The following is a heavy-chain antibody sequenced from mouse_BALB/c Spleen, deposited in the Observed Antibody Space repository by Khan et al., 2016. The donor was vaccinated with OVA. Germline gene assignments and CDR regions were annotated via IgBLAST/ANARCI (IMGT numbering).Heavy chain of an antibody. CDR3: ARIYRSDFDY. CDR1: GYSFTGYF. D-gene: IGHD1-1*01. V-gene: IGHV1-20*02. CDR2: INPHVGET. J-gene: IGHJ2*01. Sequence: VQLQQSGPELVKPGASVKISCMASGYSFTGYFMNWVMQSHGKSLEWIGRINPHVGETFYNQKFKDKATLTVDESSSTAHMELRSLASEDSAVYYCARIYRSDFDYWGQGTTLTVSS.